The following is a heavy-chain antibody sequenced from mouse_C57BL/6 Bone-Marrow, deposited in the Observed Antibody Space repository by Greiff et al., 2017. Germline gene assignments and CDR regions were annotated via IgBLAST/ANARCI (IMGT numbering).Heavy chain of an antibody. J-gene: IGHJ3*01. V-gene: IGHV5-12*01. CDR3: ASPYYYGSSPDWFAY. CDR1: GFTFSDYY. CDR2: ISNGGGST. Sequence: EVQLVESGGGLVQPGGSLKLSCAASGFTFSDYYMYWVRQTPEKRLEWVAYISNGGGSTYYPDTVKGRFTISRDNAKNTLYLQMSRLKSEDTAMYYCASPYYYGSSPDWFAYWGQGTLVTVSA. D-gene: IGHD1-1*01.